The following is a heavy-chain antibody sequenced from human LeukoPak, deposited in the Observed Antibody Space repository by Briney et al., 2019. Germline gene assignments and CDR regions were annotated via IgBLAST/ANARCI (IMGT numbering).Heavy chain of an antibody. CDR3: TRDLSSGWNWLDP. CDR1: GFTFTTYW. Sequence: GGSLRLSCAAPGFTFTTYWMHWVRQAPGKGLVWVSRINTDGSSTSYADSVKGRFTISRDNAKNTLYLQMNSLRAEDTAVYYCTRDLSSGWNWLDPWGQGTLVTVSS. CDR2: INTDGSST. V-gene: IGHV3-74*01. J-gene: IGHJ5*02. D-gene: IGHD6-19*01.